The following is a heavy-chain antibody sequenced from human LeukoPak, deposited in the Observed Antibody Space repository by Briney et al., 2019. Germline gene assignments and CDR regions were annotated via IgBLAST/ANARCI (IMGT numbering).Heavy chain of an antibody. CDR1: GDSVSSNSAA. D-gene: IGHD6-13*01. CDR2: TYYRSKWYN. V-gene: IGHV6-1*01. Sequence: SQTLSLTCAISGDSVSSNSAAWNWIRQSPSRGLEWLGRTYYRSKWYNDYAVSVKSRITINPDTSKNQFSLQLNSVTPEDMAVYYCARGGQYSSSWYEDNWFDPWGQGTLVTVSS. J-gene: IGHJ5*02. CDR3: ARGGQYSSSWYEDNWFDP.